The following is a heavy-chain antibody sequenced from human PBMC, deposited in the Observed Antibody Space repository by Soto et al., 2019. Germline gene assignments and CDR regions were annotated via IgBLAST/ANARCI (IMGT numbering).Heavy chain of an antibody. CDR2: IYWDDDK. V-gene: IGHV2-5*02. D-gene: IGHD6-6*01. CDR1: GFSLSTSGVG. J-gene: IGHJ6*02. CDR3: AHGRIEYRSSFYYSYGMDV. Sequence: SCPTLVNPTQTLTLTCTFSGFSLSTSGVGVGWIRQPPGKALEWLALIYWDDDKRYSPSLKSRLTITKDTSKNQVVLTLTNMDPVDTATYYCAHGRIEYRSSFYYSYGMDVWGQGTTFTVS.